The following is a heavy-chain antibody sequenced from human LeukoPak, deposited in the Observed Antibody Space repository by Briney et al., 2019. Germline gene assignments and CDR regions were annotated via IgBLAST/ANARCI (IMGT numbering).Heavy chain of an antibody. D-gene: IGHD2-8*01. J-gene: IGHJ5*02. CDR1: GGSFSGYY. Sequence: SETLSLTCAVYGGSFSGYYWSWIRQPPGKGLEWIGEINHSGSTNYNPSLKSRVTISVDTSKNQFSPKLSSVTAADTAVYYCARVPGMLYNWFDPWGQGTLVTVSS. V-gene: IGHV4-34*01. CDR2: INHSGST. CDR3: ARVPGMLYNWFDP.